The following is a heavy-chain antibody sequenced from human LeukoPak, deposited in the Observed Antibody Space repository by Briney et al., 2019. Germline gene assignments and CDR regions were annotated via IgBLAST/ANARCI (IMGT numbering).Heavy chain of an antibody. D-gene: IGHD2-2*01. Sequence: GGSLRLSCAASRFTFSTYAMHWVRQAPGKGLEYVSAISTNGDSTYYADSVKGRFTISRDNSKNTLFLQMGSLRADDMAVYYCARWGSTSCYDYWGQEPWSPSPQ. CDR1: RFTFSTYA. J-gene: IGHJ4*01. V-gene: IGHV3-64*02. CDR2: ISTNGDST. CDR3: ARWGSTSCYDY.